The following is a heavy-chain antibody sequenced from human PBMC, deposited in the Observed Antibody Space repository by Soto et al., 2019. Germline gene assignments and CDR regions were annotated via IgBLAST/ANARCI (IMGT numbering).Heavy chain of an antibody. D-gene: IGHD2-21*01. CDR1: GYTFTSYA. V-gene: IGHV1-3*01. J-gene: IGHJ6*03. CDR3: APDSLYYYYYYMDV. Sequence: ASVKVSCKASGYTFTSYAMHWVRQAPGQRLEWMGWINAGNGNTKYSQKFQGRVTITRDTSASTAYMELSSLRSEDTAVYYCAPDSLYYYYYYMDVWGKGTTVTVSS. CDR2: INAGNGNT.